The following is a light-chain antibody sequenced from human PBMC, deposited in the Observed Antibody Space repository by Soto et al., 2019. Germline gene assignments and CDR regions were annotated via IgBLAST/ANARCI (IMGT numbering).Light chain of an antibody. CDR3: QQSYSTPSIT. V-gene: IGKV1-39*01. CDR1: QNIRNS. CDR2: STS. Sequence: DIEMTQAPSSLSASVGDRVNITCRASQNIRNSLNWYQQKPGKAPKLLISSTSSLQSGVPSRFSGSGSGTDFTLTISSLQPEDFASYYCQQSYSTPSITVGQGTRLE. J-gene: IGKJ5*01.